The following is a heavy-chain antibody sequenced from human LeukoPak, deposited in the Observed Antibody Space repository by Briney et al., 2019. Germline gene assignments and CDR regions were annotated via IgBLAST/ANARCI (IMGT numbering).Heavy chain of an antibody. D-gene: IGHD5-24*01. V-gene: IGHV3-74*01. J-gene: IGHJ4*02. CDR2: INIDGSST. Sequence: GGSLRLSCAASGFTFSNYWMHWVRQAPGKGLVWVSRINIDGSSTSYADSVKGRFTISRDNAKNSLYLQMNSLRVEDTAVYYCAKEGRSLQTYWGQGTLVTVSS. CDR3: AKEGRSLQTY. CDR1: GFTFSNYW.